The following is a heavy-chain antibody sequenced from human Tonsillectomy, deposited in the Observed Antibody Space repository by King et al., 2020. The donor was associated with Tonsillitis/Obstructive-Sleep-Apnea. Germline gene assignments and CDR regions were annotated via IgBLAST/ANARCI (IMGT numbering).Heavy chain of an antibody. CDR2: MSYDGSNK. Sequence: QLVQSGGGVVQPGRSLRLSCASSGFTLSNYALQRVRTAPGKGLEWVAFMSYDGSNKYYANSLKGRFTISRDNSRNTLYLQMNSRRVVDKALYYCARGDYGDYARSNWFDPWGQGTLVTVSS. CDR3: ARGDYGDYARSNWFDP. J-gene: IGHJ5*02. D-gene: IGHD4-17*01. V-gene: IGHV3-30*01. CDR1: GFTLSNYA.